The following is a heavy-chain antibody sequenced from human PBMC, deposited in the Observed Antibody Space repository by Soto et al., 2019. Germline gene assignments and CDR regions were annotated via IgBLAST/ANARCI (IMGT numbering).Heavy chain of an antibody. CDR2: ISGSGGST. CDR3: AKELRAGYCSSTSCYPFDY. V-gene: IGHV3-23*01. CDR1: GFTFSSYA. Sequence: ESGGGLVQPGGSLRLSCAASGFTFSSYAMSWVRQAPGKGLEWVSAISGSGGSTYYADSVKGRFTISRDNSKNTLYLQMNSLRAEDTAVYYCAKELRAGYCSSTSCYPFDYWGQGTLVTVSS. J-gene: IGHJ4*02. D-gene: IGHD2-2*01.